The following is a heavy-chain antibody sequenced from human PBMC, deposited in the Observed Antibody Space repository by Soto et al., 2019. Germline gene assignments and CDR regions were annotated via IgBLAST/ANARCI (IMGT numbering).Heavy chain of an antibody. CDR3: ARLNDFWSGNWYGMDV. Sequence: SETLSLTCTVSGGSISSSSYYWGWIRQPPGKGQERIGSIYYSGSTYYNPSLKSRVTISIDTSKNQFSLELTSVSAADTAVYYCARLNDFWSGNWYGMDVWGQGTTVT. J-gene: IGHJ6*02. CDR1: GGSISSSSYY. V-gene: IGHV4-39*01. D-gene: IGHD3-3*01. CDR2: IYYSGST.